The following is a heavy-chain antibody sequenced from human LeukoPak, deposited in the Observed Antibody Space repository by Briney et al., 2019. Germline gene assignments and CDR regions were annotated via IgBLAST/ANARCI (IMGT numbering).Heavy chain of an antibody. J-gene: IGHJ4*01. V-gene: IGHV3-66*04. CDR1: GFTVDKYY. Sequence: GGSLRLSCAASGFTVDKYYMTWVRQAPGRGLEWVSVLFSGGATYYADSVKDRFSISRDDSKNTLSLQMNSLRGDDTAVYYCARQGYDSGFGYWGHGILVTVSS. CDR2: LFSGGAT. D-gene: IGHD5-12*01. CDR3: ARQGYDSGFGY.